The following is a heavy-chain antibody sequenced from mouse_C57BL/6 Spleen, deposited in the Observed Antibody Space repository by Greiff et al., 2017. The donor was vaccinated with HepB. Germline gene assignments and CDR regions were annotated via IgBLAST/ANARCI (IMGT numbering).Heavy chain of an antibody. Sequence: EVQRVESGPGLVKPSQSLSLTCSVTGYSITSGYYWNWIRQFPGNKLEWMGYISYDGSNNYNPSLKNRISITRDTSKNQFFLKLNSVTTEDTATYYCARKGYYYGSSYWYFDVWGTGTTVTVSS. J-gene: IGHJ1*03. D-gene: IGHD1-1*01. CDR2: ISYDGSN. V-gene: IGHV3-6*01. CDR3: ARKGYYYGSSYWYFDV. CDR1: GYSITSGYY.